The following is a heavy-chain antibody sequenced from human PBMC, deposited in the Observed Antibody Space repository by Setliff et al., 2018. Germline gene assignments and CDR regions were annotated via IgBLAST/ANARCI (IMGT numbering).Heavy chain of an antibody. Sequence: SETLSLTCTVSGGSISSYYWSWIRQPAGKGLEWIGHIYIGGSANYNPSLKSRVTMSIDTSKDQFSLKLNSVTAADMAAYYCAREQWLDPPGYYYMDVWAKGTTVTVSS. CDR1: GGSISSYY. CDR2: IYIGGSA. V-gene: IGHV4-4*07. J-gene: IGHJ6*03. CDR3: AREQWLDPPGYYYMDV. D-gene: IGHD6-19*01.